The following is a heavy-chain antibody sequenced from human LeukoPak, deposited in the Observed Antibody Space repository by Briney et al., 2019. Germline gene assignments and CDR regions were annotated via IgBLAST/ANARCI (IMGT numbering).Heavy chain of an antibody. D-gene: IGHD2-15*01. CDR1: GGSISSGGYY. CDR2: IYYSGST. Sequence: SQTLSLTCTVSGGSISSGGYYWSWIRQQPGKGLEWIGYIYYSGSTYYNPSLKSRVTISVDTSKNQFSLKLSSVTAADTAVYYCAGGGLVAATHGSWFDPWGQGTLVTVSS. CDR3: AGGGLVAATHGSWFDP. V-gene: IGHV4-31*03. J-gene: IGHJ5*02.